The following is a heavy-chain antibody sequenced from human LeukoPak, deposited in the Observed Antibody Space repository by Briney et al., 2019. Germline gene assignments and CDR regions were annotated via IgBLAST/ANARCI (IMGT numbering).Heavy chain of an antibody. CDR2: IDDSGSA. V-gene: IGHV4-59*01. D-gene: IGHD3-10*01. CDR3: VRDRAYGSGKNWFDP. CDR1: GDSIRSYY. J-gene: IGHJ5*02. Sequence: SETLSLTCTVSGDSIRSYYWSWIRQPPGKGLEWIGHIDDSGSANRHPSPRSRVTISVDTSKNQFSLKLSSVTAADTAVYFCVRDRAYGSGKNWFDPWGQGTQVTVSS.